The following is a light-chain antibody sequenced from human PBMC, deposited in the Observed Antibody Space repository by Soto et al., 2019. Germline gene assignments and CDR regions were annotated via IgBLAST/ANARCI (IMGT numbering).Light chain of an antibody. CDR1: EDIRNY. J-gene: IGKJ4*01. Sequence: DSQMTQSPSSLSASVGDRVTITCQASEDIRNYLNWYQQKPGKAPKLLIYDASNLETGVPSRFSGSGSDRHFTLTISRLQAEDCATYYCQQYDILPLTFGGGTKVEI. CDR2: DAS. CDR3: QQYDILPLT. V-gene: IGKV1-33*01.